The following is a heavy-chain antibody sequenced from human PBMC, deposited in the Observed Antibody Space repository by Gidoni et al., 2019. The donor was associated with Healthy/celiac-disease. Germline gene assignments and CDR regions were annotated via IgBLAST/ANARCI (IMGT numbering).Heavy chain of an antibody. D-gene: IGHD4-17*01. V-gene: IGHV4-31*03. CDR3: ARDHTDYGAHPAGYYGMDV. CDR1: GGSISSGGYY. CDR2: IYYSGST. Sequence: QVQLQESGPGLVKPSPTLSLTCPVSGGSISSGGYYWSWIRQHPGKGLEWIGYIYYSGSTYYNPSLKSRVTISVDTSKNQFSLKLSSVTAADTAVYYCARDHTDYGAHPAGYYGMDVWGQGTTVTVSS. J-gene: IGHJ6*02.